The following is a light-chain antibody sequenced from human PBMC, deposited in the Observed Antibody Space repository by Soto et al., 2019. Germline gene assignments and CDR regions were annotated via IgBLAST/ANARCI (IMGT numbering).Light chain of an antibody. CDR1: SSDVGNYNL. J-gene: IGLJ1*01. Sequence: VLTQPASVSGSPGQSITISCPGTSSDVGNYNLVSWCQQHPGKAPKLMIYEGSKRPSGVSNRFSGSKSGNTASLTISILQAEDEADYYCCSYAGSSTYVFGTGTKVTVL. CDR3: CSYAGSSTYV. V-gene: IGLV2-23*01. CDR2: EGS.